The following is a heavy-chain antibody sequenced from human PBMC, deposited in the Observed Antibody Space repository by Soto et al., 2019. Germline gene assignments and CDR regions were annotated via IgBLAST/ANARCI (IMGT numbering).Heavy chain of an antibody. CDR3: ARCDDDSSGYYPYFDY. J-gene: IGHJ4*02. V-gene: IGHV4-61*01. D-gene: IGHD3-22*01. Sequence: NPSETLSLTCTVSGGSVSSGSYYWSWIRQPPGEGLEWIGYIYYSGSTNYNPSLKSRVTISVDTSKNQFSLKLSSVTAADTAVYYCARCDDDSSGYYPYFDYWGQGTLVTVSS. CDR1: GGSVSSGSYY. CDR2: IYYSGST.